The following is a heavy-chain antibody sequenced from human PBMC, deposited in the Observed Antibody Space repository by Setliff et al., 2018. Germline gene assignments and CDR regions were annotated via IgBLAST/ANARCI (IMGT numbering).Heavy chain of an antibody. D-gene: IGHD3-3*01. CDR1: DVSISGYY. V-gene: IGHV4-59*01. CDR2: KYYSGNT. Sequence: TSETLSLTCTVSDVSISGYYWSWIRQPPGKGLEWIGYKYYSGNTNYNPSLKSRVTISVDTSKNQFSLKLSSVTAADTAVYFCARGYYNFLSGYYTPYYFDYWGQGTLVTVSS. CDR3: ARGYYNFLSGYYTPYYFDY. J-gene: IGHJ4*02.